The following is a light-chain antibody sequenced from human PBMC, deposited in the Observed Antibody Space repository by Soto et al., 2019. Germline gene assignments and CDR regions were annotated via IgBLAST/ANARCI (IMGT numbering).Light chain of an antibody. V-gene: IGLV1-40*01. J-gene: IGLJ2*01. CDR3: QSYDSSLSGSL. CDR2: GND. Sequence: QSVLTQPPSVSGAPGQRVTISCTGSSSNIGAGYAVHWYRQLPGTAPKLLIYGNDNRPAGVPDRFSGSKSGTSASLAITGLQDEDEADYYCQSYDSSLSGSLFGGGTKLTVL. CDR1: SSNIGAGYA.